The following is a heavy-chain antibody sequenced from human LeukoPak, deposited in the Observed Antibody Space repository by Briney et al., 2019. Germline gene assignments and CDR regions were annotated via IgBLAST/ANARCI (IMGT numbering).Heavy chain of an antibody. D-gene: IGHD6-6*01. Sequence: ASVKVSCKASRYTFTGYYMHWVRQAPGQGLEWMGRINPNSGGTNYAQKLQGRVTMTRDTSISTAYMELSRLRSDDTAVYYCARIEYSSSSLWFDPWGQGTLVTVSS. CDR1: RYTFTGYY. J-gene: IGHJ5*02. V-gene: IGHV1-2*06. CDR2: INPNSGGT. CDR3: ARIEYSSSSLWFDP.